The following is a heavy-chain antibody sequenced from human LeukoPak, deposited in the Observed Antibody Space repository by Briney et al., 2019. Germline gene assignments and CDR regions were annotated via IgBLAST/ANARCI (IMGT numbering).Heavy chain of an antibody. V-gene: IGHV1-2*02. CDR1: GYTFTGYY. Sequence: ASVKVSCKASGYTFTGYYMHWVRQAPGQGLEWMGWINPNSGGTNYAQKFQGRVTMTRDTSISTAYMELSRLRSDDTAVYYSARARQRATGSYSALDSWGQGTLVTVSS. J-gene: IGHJ4*02. CDR2: INPNSGGT. D-gene: IGHD1-26*01. CDR3: ARARQRATGSYSALDS.